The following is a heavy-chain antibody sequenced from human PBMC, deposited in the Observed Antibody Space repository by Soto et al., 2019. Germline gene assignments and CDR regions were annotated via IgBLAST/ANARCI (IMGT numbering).Heavy chain of an antibody. Sequence: GGSLRLSCGASGFTFSSYGMHWVRQAPGKGLEWVAVIWYDGSNKYYADSVKGRFTISRDNSKNTLYLQMNSLRAEDTAVYYCARLKGKSGWYPLVDYWGQGTLVTVSS. J-gene: IGHJ4*02. CDR1: GFTFSSYG. D-gene: IGHD6-19*01. CDR3: ARLKGKSGWYPLVDY. CDR2: IWYDGSNK. V-gene: IGHV3-33*01.